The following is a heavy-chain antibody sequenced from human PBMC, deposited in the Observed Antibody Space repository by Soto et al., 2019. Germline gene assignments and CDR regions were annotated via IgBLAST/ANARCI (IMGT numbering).Heavy chain of an antibody. CDR1: GGTFSSYA. V-gene: IGHV1-69*13. J-gene: IGHJ6*02. CDR2: IIPIFGTA. CDR3: ARVLVEGAGSYPTYYYGMDV. Sequence: SVKVSCKASGGTFSSYAISWVRQAPGQGLEWMGGIIPIFGTANYAQKFQGRVTITADESTSTAYMELSSLRSEDTAVYYCARVLVEGAGSYPTYYYGMDVWGQGTTVTVSS. D-gene: IGHD1-26*01.